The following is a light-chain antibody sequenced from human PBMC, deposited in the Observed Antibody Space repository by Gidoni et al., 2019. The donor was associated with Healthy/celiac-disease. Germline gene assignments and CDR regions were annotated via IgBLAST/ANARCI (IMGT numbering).Light chain of an antibody. Sequence: SYELTQPPSVSVSPGQTASITCSGDTLGDKYACWYQQKPGQSPVLVFYQDSTRPAGIPERFSGSNSGNTATLTISGTQAMDEADYYCQAWDSSSWVFGGGTKLTVL. CDR2: QDS. V-gene: IGLV3-1*01. CDR1: TLGDKY. CDR3: QAWDSSSWV. J-gene: IGLJ3*02.